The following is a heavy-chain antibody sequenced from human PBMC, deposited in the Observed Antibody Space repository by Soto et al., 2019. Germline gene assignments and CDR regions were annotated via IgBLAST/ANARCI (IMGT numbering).Heavy chain of an antibody. CDR1: GGSISSSSYY. D-gene: IGHD3-3*01. V-gene: IGHV4-39*01. Sequence: SETLSLTCTVSGGSISSSSYYWGWIRQPPGKGLEWIGSIYYSGSTYYNPSLKSRVTISVDTSKNQFSLKLSSVTAADTAVYYCAREGRFFEWLLKFDPRGQGTLVTVSS. CDR2: IYYSGST. J-gene: IGHJ5*02. CDR3: AREGRFFEWLLKFDP.